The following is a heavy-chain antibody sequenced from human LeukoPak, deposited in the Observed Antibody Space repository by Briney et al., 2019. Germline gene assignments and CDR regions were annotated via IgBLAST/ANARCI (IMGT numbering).Heavy chain of an antibody. J-gene: IGHJ4*02. CDR3: ARRIRGWYGFLDY. CDR1: GFTFSSYG. V-gene: IGHV4-34*01. D-gene: IGHD6-19*01. Sequence: GTLRLSCAASGFTFSSYGMSWVRQPPGKGLEWIGEINHSGSTNYNPSLKSRVTISVDTSKNQFSLKLSSVTAADTAVYYCARRIRGWYGFLDYWGQGTLVTVSS. CDR2: INHSGST.